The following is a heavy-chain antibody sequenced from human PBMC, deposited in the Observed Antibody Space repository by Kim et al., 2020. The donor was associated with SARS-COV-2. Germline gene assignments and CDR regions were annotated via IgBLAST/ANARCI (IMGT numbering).Heavy chain of an antibody. CDR1: GFTVSSNY. Sequence: GGSLRLSCAASGFTVSSNYMSWVHQAPGKGLEWVSVIYSGGSTYYADSVKGRFTISRHNSKNTLYLQMNSLRAEDTAVYYCAREDTNYDILTGQYYVWDYWGQGTLVTVSS. CDR2: IYSGGST. J-gene: IGHJ4*02. V-gene: IGHV3-53*04. CDR3: AREDTNYDILTGQYYVWDY. D-gene: IGHD3-9*01.